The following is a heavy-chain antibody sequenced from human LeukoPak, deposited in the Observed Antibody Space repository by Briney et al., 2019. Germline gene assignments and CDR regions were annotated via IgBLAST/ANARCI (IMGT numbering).Heavy chain of an antibody. CDR3: ARGMTTVTAYYYGMDV. J-gene: IGHJ6*02. D-gene: IGHD4-17*01. CDR2: IYPGDSDT. CDR1: GYSFTSYW. Sequence: GESLKISCKGSGYSFTSYWIGWVRQMPGKGLEWMGIIYPGDSDTRYSPSFQGQVTISADKSISTAYLQWGSLKASDTAMYYCARGMTTVTAYYYGMDVWGQGTTVTVSS. V-gene: IGHV5-51*01.